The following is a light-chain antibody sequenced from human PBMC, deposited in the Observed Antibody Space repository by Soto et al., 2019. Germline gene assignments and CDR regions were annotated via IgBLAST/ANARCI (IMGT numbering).Light chain of an antibody. J-gene: IGLJ2*01. Sequence: QSALTQPASVSGSPGQSITISCTGTSSVVGGYNYVSWYQQHPGKVPKLMIYDVSNRPSGVSNRFSGSKSGNTASLTISGLQAEDEADYYCSSYTSSSTLVFGGGTKLTVL. CDR2: DVS. V-gene: IGLV2-14*03. CDR3: SSYTSSSTLV. CDR1: SSVVGGYNY.